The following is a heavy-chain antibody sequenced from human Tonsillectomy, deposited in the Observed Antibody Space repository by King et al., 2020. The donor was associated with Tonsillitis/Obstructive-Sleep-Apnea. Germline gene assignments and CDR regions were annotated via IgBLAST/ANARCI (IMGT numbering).Heavy chain of an antibody. J-gene: IGHJ3*02. CDR3: ARDSRWVERSSSSAVAEYIDI. Sequence: VQLVESGGGVVQPGRSLRLSCAASGFTFSSYGMHWVRQAPGKGLEWVAVIWYDGSNKYYADSVKGRFTISRDNSKNTLYLQMNSLRAEDTAVYYCARDSRWVERSSSSAVAEYIDIWGQGTMVTVSS. CDR1: GFTFSSYG. D-gene: IGHD6-13*01. V-gene: IGHV3-33*01. CDR2: IWYDGSNK.